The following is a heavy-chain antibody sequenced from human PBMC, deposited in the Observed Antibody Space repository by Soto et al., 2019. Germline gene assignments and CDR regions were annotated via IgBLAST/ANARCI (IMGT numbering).Heavy chain of an antibody. V-gene: IGHV3-21*01. D-gene: IGHD6-19*01. J-gene: IGHJ6*03. Sequence: EVQLVESGGGLVKPGGSLRLSCAASGFTFSSYSMNWVRQAPGKGLEWVSSISSSSSYIYYADSVKGRFTISRDNAKNSLYLQMNRLRGEDTAVYYCARDSGYSSGGYYYYYMDVWGKGTTVTVSS. CDR1: GFTFSSYS. CDR3: ARDSGYSSGGYYYYYMDV. CDR2: ISSSSSYI.